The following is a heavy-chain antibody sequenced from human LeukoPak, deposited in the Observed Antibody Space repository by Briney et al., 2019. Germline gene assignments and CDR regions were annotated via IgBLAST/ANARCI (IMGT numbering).Heavy chain of an antibody. CDR1: GFTFSSYA. CDR2: ISYDGSNK. V-gene: IGHV3-30*04. J-gene: IGHJ4*02. Sequence: QPGGSLRLSCAASGFTFSSYAMHWVRQAPGKGLEWVAVISYDGSNKYYADSVKGRFTISRDNSKKTLYLQMNSLRAEDTAVYYCASYSGSYISNWGQGTLVTVSS. CDR3: ASYSGSYISN. D-gene: IGHD1-26*01.